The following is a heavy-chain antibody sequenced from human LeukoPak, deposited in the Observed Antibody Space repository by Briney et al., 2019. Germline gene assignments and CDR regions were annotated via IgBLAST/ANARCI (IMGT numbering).Heavy chain of an antibody. J-gene: IGHJ6*03. V-gene: IGHV1-69*06. Sequence: ASVKVSCKASGGTFSSYAISWVRQAPGQGLEWMGGIIPIFGTANYAQKFQGRVTITADKSTSTAYMELSSLRSEDTAVYYCARDIVATIQGAYYYYMDVWGKGTTVTVSS. CDR3: ARDIVATIQGAYYYYMDV. CDR2: IIPIFGTA. CDR1: GGTFSSYA. D-gene: IGHD5-12*01.